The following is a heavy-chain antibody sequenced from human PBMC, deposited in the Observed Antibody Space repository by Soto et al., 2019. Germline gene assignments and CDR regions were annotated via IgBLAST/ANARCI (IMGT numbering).Heavy chain of an antibody. CDR1: GFTFSSYA. CDR3: AKDVQSAFRSRRFDP. D-gene: IGHD3-16*02. J-gene: IGHJ5*02. V-gene: IGHV3-23*01. Sequence: GGSLRLSCAASGFTFSSYAMSWVRQAPGKGLEWVSAISGSGGSTYYADSVKGRFTISRDNSKNTLYLQMNSLRAEDTAVYYCAKDVQSAFRSRRFDPWGQGTLVTGSS. CDR2: ISGSGGST.